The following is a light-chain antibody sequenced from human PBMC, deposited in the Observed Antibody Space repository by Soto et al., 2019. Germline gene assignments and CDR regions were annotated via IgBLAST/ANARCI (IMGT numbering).Light chain of an antibody. Sequence: QSALTQPASVSGSPGQSITISCTGTSSDIGTYIYVSWYLQHPGKAPKLLIYEVGNRPSGVSNRFSGSKSGTTASLTISGLQADDEADYYCNSYGGNTNVVFGGGTKLTVL. V-gene: IGLV2-14*01. J-gene: IGLJ2*01. CDR2: EVG. CDR3: NSYGGNTNVV. CDR1: SSDIGTYIY.